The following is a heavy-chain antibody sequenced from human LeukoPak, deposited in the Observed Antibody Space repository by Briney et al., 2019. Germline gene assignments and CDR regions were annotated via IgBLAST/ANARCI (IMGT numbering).Heavy chain of an antibody. J-gene: IGHJ4*02. CDR2: ISYDGSNK. Sequence: GGSLRLSCAVSGFSFRSYGMHWVRQAPGKGLEWVAFISYDGSNKYYPDSVKGRFTISRDNSKNTLYLQMNSLRAEDTAVYYCAKDFWGVGSLRLGELLSPLDYWGQGTLVTVSS. CDR1: GFSFRSYG. D-gene: IGHD3-10*01. CDR3: AKDFWGVGSLRLGELLSPLDY. V-gene: IGHV3-30*18.